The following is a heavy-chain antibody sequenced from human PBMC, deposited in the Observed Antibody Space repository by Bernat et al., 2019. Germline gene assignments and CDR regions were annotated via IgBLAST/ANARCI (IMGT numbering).Heavy chain of an antibody. CDR1: GGSFSGYY. V-gene: IGHV4-34*01. Sequence: QVQLQQWGAGLLKPSETLSLTCAVYGGSFSGYYWSWIRQPPGKGLEWIGEINHSGSTNYNPSLKSRVTISVDTSKNQFSLKLSSVTAADTAVYYCARGLRPLGYCSSTSCYGLGDVWGQGTTVPVSS. CDR3: ARGLRPLGYCSSTSCYGLGDV. J-gene: IGHJ6*02. D-gene: IGHD2-2*01. CDR2: INHSGST.